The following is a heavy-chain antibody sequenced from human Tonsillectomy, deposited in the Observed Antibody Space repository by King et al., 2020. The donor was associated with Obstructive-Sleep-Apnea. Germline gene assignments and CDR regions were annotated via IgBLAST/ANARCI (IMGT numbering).Heavy chain of an antibody. CDR1: GFTFSSYA. J-gene: IGHJ3*02. V-gene: IGHV3-30-3*01. Sequence: VQLVESGGGVVQPGRSLRLSCAASGFTFSSYAIHWVRQAPGKGLEWVAVISYDGSNKYYPDSVKGRFTISRDNSRDTLYLQMNSLRAEDTAVYYCARGTDSVDYVDAFDIWGQGTMVTVSS. CDR3: ARGTDSVDYVDAFDI. CDR2: ISYDGSNK. D-gene: IGHD4-17*01.